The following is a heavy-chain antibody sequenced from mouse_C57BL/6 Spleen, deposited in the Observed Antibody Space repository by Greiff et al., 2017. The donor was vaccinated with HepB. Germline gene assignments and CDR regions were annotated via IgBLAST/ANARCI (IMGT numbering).Heavy chain of an antibody. Sequence: QVQLQQSGPELVRPGVSVKISCKGSGYTFTDYAMHWVKQSHAKSLEWIGVISTYYGDASSNQKFKDKATMTVDKSSSTAYMELARLTSEDSAVYYRMFLHYYGSSYWYFDVWGTGTTVTVSS. J-gene: IGHJ1*03. CDR3: MFLHYYGSSYWYFDV. CDR1: GYTFTDYA. D-gene: IGHD1-1*01. V-gene: IGHV1-67*01. CDR2: ISTYYGDA.